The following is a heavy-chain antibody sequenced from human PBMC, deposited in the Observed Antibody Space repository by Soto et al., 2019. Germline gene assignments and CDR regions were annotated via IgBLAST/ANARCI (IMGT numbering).Heavy chain of an antibody. D-gene: IGHD3-22*01. V-gene: IGHV5-10-1*01. CDR2: IDASYSQT. Sequence: EXLKIRCKGSGYXCAGYWVTWVRQKPGKGLELIGLIDASYSQTYYSPSFRVHVPISLTKSITTVFLELIILGSSYTAMYYCARQIYDSDTGPNFQYYFDSWGQGTPGTVSS. J-gene: IGHJ4*02. CDR1: GYXCAGYW. CDR3: ARQIYDSDTGPNFQYYFDS.